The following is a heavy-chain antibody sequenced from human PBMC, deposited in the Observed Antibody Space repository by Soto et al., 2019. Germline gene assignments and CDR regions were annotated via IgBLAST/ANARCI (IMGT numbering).Heavy chain of an antibody. D-gene: IGHD5-12*01. CDR2: IYPGDSDT. Sequence: PGESLKISCKGSGYSFSSYWIGWVRQMPGKGLEWMGIIYPGDSDTRYSPSFQGQVTISADKSINTAYLQWSSLKASDTAMYYCARQGGGGYSGYPTPYYYYGMDVWGQGTTVTVSS. CDR3: ARQGGGGYSGYPTPYYYYGMDV. J-gene: IGHJ6*02. CDR1: GYSFSSYW. V-gene: IGHV5-51*01.